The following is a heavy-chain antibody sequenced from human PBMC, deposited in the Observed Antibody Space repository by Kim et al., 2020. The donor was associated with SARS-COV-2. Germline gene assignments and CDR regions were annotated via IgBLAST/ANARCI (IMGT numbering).Heavy chain of an antibody. CDR1: GFTFSNAW. J-gene: IGHJ4*02. D-gene: IGHD5-18*01. CDR2: IKSKTDGGTT. CDR3: TTDTPWIQLWFSVGATTYDY. V-gene: IGHV3-15*01. Sequence: GGSLRLSCAASGFTFSNAWMSWVRQAPGKGLEWVGRIKSKTDGGTTDYAAPVKGRFTISRDDSKNTLYLQMNSLKTEDTAVYYCTTDTPWIQLWFSVGATTYDYWGQGTLVTVSS.